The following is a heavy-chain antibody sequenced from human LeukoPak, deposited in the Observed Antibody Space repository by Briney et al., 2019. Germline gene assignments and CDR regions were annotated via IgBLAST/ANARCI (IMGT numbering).Heavy chain of an antibody. D-gene: IGHD6-19*01. CDR3: ARVRIAVAGRYYYGMDV. Sequence: PSETLSLTCTVSGGSISSYYWSWIRQPPGKGLEWIGEINHSGSTNYNPSLKSRVTISVDTSKNQFSLKLSSVTAADTAVYYCARVRIAVAGRYYYGMDVWGQGTTVTVSS. CDR1: GGSISSYY. V-gene: IGHV4-34*01. CDR2: INHSGST. J-gene: IGHJ6*02.